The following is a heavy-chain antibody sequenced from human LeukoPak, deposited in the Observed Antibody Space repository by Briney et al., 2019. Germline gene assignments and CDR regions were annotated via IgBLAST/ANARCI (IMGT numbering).Heavy chain of an antibody. CDR3: AREVGGYIRERGYFDY. J-gene: IGHJ4*02. CDR1: GFSVIRSF. Sequence: GESLRLYCAASGFSVIRSFMSWVRQAPGKGLEWVSVIYSDGRTYYADAVKGRFTISRDNSQNTLYLLMNSLRAEDTAVYYCAREVGGYIRERGYFDYWGQGTLVAVSS. V-gene: IGHV3-66*01. CDR2: IYSDGRT. D-gene: IGHD5-12*01.